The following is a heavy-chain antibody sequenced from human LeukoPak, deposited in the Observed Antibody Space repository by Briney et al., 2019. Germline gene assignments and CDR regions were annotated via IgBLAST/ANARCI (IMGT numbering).Heavy chain of an antibody. CDR3: ARGVSGGSYYAFY. V-gene: IGHV1-24*01. J-gene: IGHJ4*02. CDR1: GYTLTELS. CDR2: FDPEDGET. D-gene: IGHD1-26*01. Sequence: GASVKVSCKVSGYTLTELSMHWVRQAPGKGLEWMGGFDPEDGETIYAQKFQGRVTMTTDTSTSTAYMELRSLGSDDTAVYYCARGVSGGSYYAFYWGQGTLVTVSS.